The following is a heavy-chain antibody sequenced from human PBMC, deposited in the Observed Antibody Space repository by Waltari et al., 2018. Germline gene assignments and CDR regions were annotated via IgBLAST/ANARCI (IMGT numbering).Heavy chain of an antibody. CDR3: ARDLLPRYNKPFDY. J-gene: IGHJ4*02. CDR2: IGVSDT. Sequence: EVQLLESGGGLVQPGGSLRLSCAASGCTFSSYAMGWVRQAPGKGLGWVSGIGVSDTYYADSVKGRFTISRDNSKNTLYLQMNSLTAEDTAVYYCARDLLPRYNKPFDYWGQGTLVTVSS. V-gene: IGHV3-23*01. D-gene: IGHD5-18*01. CDR1: GCTFSSYA.